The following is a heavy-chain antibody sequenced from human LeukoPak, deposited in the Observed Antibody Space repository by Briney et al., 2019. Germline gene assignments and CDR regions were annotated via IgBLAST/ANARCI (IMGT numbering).Heavy chain of an antibody. CDR2: IYPSGTT. CDR3: ARDGITIFGVVIKAEYFQH. V-gene: IGHV4-4*07. CDR1: GGSISSYY. D-gene: IGHD3-3*01. Sequence: SETLSLTCTVSGGSISSYYWSWLRQPAGKGLEWIGRIYPSGTTNYNPSLKSRVTMSVDTSKNQFSLKLSSVTAADTAVYYCARDGITIFGVVIKAEYFQHWGQGTLVTVSS. J-gene: IGHJ1*01.